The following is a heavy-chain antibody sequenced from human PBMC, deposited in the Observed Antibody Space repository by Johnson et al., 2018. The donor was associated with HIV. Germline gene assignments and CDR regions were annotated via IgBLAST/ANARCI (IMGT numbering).Heavy chain of an antibody. CDR3: ARERIYGDDAFDI. Sequence: VQVLESGGGLVQPGGSLRLSCAASGFTVSSNYMSWVRQAPGKGLEWVSVIFSGGSTHYADSVKGRFTISRDKSKNTLYLQMNSLRAEETAVYYCARERIYGDDAFDIWGQGTMVTVSS. CDR2: IFSGGST. V-gene: IGHV3-66*01. D-gene: IGHD4-17*01. CDR1: GFTVSSNY. J-gene: IGHJ3*02.